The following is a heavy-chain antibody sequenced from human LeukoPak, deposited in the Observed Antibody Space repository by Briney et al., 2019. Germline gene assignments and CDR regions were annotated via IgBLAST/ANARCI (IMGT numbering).Heavy chain of an antibody. D-gene: IGHD3-10*01. CDR1: GFTFSSYW. CDR3: ARGGVYFDY. V-gene: IGHV3-74*01. CDR2: INSDGSST. J-gene: IGHJ4*02. Sequence: GGSLRLSCAASGFTFSSYWMQWVRQAPGKGLVWVSRINSDGSSTSYADSVKGRFSISRDKAKNTLYLQMNSLRAEDTAVYYCARGGVYFDYWGQGTLVTVSS.